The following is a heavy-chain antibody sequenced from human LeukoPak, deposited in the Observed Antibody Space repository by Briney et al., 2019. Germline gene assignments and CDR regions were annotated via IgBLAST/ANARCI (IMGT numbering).Heavy chain of an antibody. CDR3: AKETIFDAFDI. CDR1: GFTFSSYG. Sequence: GGSLRLSCTASGFTFSSYGMSWVRQAPGKGLDWVSAISGSGGSTYYADSVKGRFSISRDNSKNTLYLQMNSLRAEDTAVYYCAKETIFDAFDIWGQGTMVTVSS. J-gene: IGHJ3*02. V-gene: IGHV3-23*01. CDR2: ISGSGGST.